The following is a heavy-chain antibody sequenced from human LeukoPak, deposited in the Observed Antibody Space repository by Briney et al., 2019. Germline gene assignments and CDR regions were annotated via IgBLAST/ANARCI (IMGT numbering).Heavy chain of an antibody. V-gene: IGHV3-23*01. CDR3: AKSINYYYGMDV. Sequence: GGSLRLSCAASGFTFSSYAMSWVRQAPGKGLEWVSAISGSGGSTYYADSVKGRFTISRDNSKNTLYPQMNSLRAEDTAVYYCAKSINYYYGMDVWGQGATVTVSS. D-gene: IGHD5-12*01. CDR2: ISGSGGST. J-gene: IGHJ6*02. CDR1: GFTFSSYA.